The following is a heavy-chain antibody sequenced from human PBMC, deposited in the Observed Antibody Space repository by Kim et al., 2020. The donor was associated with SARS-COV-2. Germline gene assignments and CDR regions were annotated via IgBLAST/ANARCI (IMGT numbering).Heavy chain of an antibody. J-gene: IGHJ6*01. Sequence: GGSLRLSCAASGFTFSDYWMHWVRQAPGKGLVWVSRINRDGSSTSYADSVKGRFTISRDNAKNTLYLQMNNLRVEDTAVYYCARGGWDYYGMDVWGQGTTSPSPQ. CDR2: INRDGSST. CDR1: GFTFSDYW. V-gene: IGHV3-74*01. CDR3: ARGGWDYYGMDV. D-gene: IGHD1-26*01.